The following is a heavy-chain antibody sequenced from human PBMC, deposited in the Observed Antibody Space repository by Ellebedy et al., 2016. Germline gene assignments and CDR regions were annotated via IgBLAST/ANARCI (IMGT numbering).Heavy chain of an antibody. J-gene: IGHJ4*02. D-gene: IGHD3-22*01. CDR3: ARAWGYDSSGYGVDF. Sequence: GESLKISXAASGFTFSTYSMSWVRQAPGKGLEWVSSISSRGDDIYYADSVKGRFTLSRDNSKNTLYLQMNSLRAGDTAVYYCARAWGYDSSGYGVDFWGQGTLVTVSS. CDR2: ISSRGDDI. V-gene: IGHV3-23*01. CDR1: GFTFSTYS.